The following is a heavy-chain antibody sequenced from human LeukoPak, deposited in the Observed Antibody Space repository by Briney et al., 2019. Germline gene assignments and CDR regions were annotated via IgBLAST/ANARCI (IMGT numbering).Heavy chain of an antibody. V-gene: IGHV3-7*01. Sequence: GGSLRLSPSASEFSSSNFWMSWVRQAPPRGPGWVANIKQYGREKYYVDSVKGRFTISRDNAEPSLHLQMNILRAEDAAVYYCARGGNHGDYWYFDLWGRGTLVTVSS. J-gene: IGHJ2*01. CDR3: ARGGNHGDYWYFDL. D-gene: IGHD4-17*01. CDR2: IKQYGREK. CDR1: EFSSSNFW.